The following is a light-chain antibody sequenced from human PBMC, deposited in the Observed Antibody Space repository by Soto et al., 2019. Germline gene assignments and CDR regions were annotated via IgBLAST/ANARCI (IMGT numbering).Light chain of an antibody. Sequence: EIVLTQSPATLSLSPGERATLSCRASQSISYNLAWYQQKPGQAPRLLIYDASNRATGVPARFSGSGSGTDFTLSISSLEPEDFAVYYCQQYGSSPPRYTFGQGTKLEIK. CDR3: QQYGSSPPRYT. V-gene: IGKV3-11*01. J-gene: IGKJ2*01. CDR1: QSISYN. CDR2: DAS.